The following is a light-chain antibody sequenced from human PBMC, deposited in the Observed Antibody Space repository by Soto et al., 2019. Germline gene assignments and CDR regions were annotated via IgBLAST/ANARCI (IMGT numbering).Light chain of an antibody. CDR3: QQRYSWPPIT. J-gene: IGKJ5*01. CDR2: DAS. V-gene: IGKV3-11*01. CDR1: ESVSRY. Sequence: EIVLTQSPATLSLSPGERATLSCRASESVSRYLAWYQQRPGQAPRVLIYDASNRATGIPARFSASGSGTDFTLTIISLEPEDFAVYYCQQRYSWPPITFCQGTRLEIK.